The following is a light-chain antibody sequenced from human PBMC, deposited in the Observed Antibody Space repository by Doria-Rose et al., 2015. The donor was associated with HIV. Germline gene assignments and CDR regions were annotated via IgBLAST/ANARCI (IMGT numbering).Light chain of an antibody. CDR3: HQYGPSWM. J-gene: IGKJ1*01. V-gene: IGKV3-20*01. CDR1: QSFSSTY. CDR2: DGS. Sequence: IVLTQSPGTLSLSPGERATLSCRASQSFSSTYLAWYQQKPGQAPSLLIYDGSTRATGIPDRFSASGSGTDFTLTFNRLDPEDFALYYCHQYGPSWMFGQGTKVEI.